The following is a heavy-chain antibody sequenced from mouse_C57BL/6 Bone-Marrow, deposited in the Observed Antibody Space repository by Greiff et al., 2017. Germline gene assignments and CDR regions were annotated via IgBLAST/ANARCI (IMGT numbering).Heavy chain of an antibody. Sequence: QVQLQQPVAELVKPGASVKMSCKASGYTFTSYWITWVKQRPGQGLEWIGDIYPGSGSTNYNEKFKSKATLTVDTSYSTAYMQLSSLTSEDSAVYYCAREDYGSSYVNYYAMDYWGQGTSVTVSS. CDR3: AREDYGSSYVNYYAMDY. CDR2: IYPGSGST. V-gene: IGHV1-55*01. CDR1: GYTFTSYW. D-gene: IGHD1-1*01. J-gene: IGHJ4*01.